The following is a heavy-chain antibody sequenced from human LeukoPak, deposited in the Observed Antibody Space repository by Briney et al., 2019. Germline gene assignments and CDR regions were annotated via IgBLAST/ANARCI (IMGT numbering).Heavy chain of an antibody. J-gene: IGHJ4*02. CDR3: ARSIAVAGKLPYYFDY. V-gene: IGHV3-30-3*01. CDR2: ISYDGSNK. D-gene: IGHD6-19*01. Sequence: GGSLRLSCAASGFAFSVYAMHWVRQAPGKGLEWVAVISYDGSNKYYADSVKGRFTISRDNSKNTLYLQMNSLRAEDTAVYYCARSIAVAGKLPYYFDYWGQGTLVTVSS. CDR1: GFAFSVYA.